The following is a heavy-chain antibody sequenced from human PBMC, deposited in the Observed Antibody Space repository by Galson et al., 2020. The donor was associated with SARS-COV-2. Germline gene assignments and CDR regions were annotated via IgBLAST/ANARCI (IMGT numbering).Heavy chain of an antibody. Sequence: GESLKISCAASGFTFSSYGMHWVRQAPGKGLEWVAQIFFDGSEKYYGDSVRGRFTISRDSSKNTVYLQMNNLRVDDTAVYYCARDGQSRRGLAFDCLGQGTLRTVSS. CDR3: ARDGQSRRGLAFDC. J-gene: IGHJ4*02. CDR1: GFTFSSYG. D-gene: IGHD5-12*01. CDR2: IFFDGSEK. V-gene: IGHV3-33*01.